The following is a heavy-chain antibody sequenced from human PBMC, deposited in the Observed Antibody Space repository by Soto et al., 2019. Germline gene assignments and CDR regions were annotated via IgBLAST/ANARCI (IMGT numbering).Heavy chain of an antibody. CDR3: ARGDGYNFPYHYFDY. J-gene: IGHJ4*02. D-gene: IGHD5-12*01. Sequence: GGSLRLSCAASGFTFSSYGMHWVRQAPGKGLEWVAVIWYDGSNKYYADSVKGRFTISRDNSKNTLYLQMNSLRAEDTAVYYCARGDGYNFPYHYFDYWGQGTLVTVS. CDR2: IWYDGSNK. V-gene: IGHV3-33*01. CDR1: GFTFSSYG.